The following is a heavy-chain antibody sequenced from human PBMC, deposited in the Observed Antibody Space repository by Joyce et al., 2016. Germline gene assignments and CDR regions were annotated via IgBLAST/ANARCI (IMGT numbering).Heavy chain of an antibody. J-gene: IGHJ3*02. CDR1: GGSLNHYF. Sequence: QVHLQQWGAGLLKPSETLSLTCAVYGGSLNHYFWSWIRQPPGRGLEWIGEINHRGGTTYNPSLRSRVIISVDTSKNQFSLKLTSVAAADTAVYYCARPVYCSATTCSGPFHIWGQGTLVTVSS. D-gene: IGHD2-15*01. V-gene: IGHV4-34*01. CDR3: ARPVYCSATTCSGPFHI. CDR2: INHRGGT.